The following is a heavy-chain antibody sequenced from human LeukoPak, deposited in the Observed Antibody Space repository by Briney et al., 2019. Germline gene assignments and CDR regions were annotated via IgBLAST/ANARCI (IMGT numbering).Heavy chain of an antibody. CDR3: ARSLPGIAAAVNY. CDR1: GYTFTIYD. V-gene: IGHV1-8*01. J-gene: IGHJ4*02. CDR2: MNPNSGNT. Sequence: ASVTVSFKASGYTFTIYDINWVRQATGQGLEWMGWMNPNSGNTGYAQKFQGRVTITRNTSISTAYMELSSLRSEDTAVYYCARSLPGIAAAVNYWGQGTLVTVSS. D-gene: IGHD6-13*01.